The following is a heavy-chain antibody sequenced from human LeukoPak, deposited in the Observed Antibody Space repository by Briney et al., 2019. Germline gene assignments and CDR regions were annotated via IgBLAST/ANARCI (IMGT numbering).Heavy chain of an antibody. V-gene: IGHV3-23*01. Sequence: GGSLRLSCAASGFTFSTYAVNWVRQAPGKGLEWVSTISGSGDSTYYADSVKGRFTISRDNAKNSLYLQMNSLRAEDTAVYYCARESTMTTVTHYGMDVWGQGTTVTVSS. D-gene: IGHD4-17*01. CDR1: GFTFSTYA. J-gene: IGHJ6*02. CDR2: ISGSGDST. CDR3: ARESTMTTVTHYGMDV.